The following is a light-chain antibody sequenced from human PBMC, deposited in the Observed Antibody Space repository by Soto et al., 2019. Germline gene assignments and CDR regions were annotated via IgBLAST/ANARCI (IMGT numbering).Light chain of an antibody. CDR3: AAWDDSLNANWV. Sequence: QSVLTQPPSASGTPGQRVTISCSGTSSNIGSNFVYWYQQVPGTAPKLLIYRNNQRPSGVPVRFSGSKSGTSASLAISGLRSEDEADYYCAAWDDSLNANWVFGGGTKLTVL. J-gene: IGLJ3*02. V-gene: IGLV1-47*01. CDR2: RNN. CDR1: SSNIGSNF.